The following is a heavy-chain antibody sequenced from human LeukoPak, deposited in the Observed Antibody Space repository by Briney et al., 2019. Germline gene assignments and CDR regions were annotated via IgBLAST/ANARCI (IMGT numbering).Heavy chain of an antibody. V-gene: IGHV4-31*03. CDR2: IYYSGST. D-gene: IGHD3-9*01. CDR1: GGSISSGDYY. Sequence: SETLSLTCTVSGGSISSGDYYWSWIRQHPGKGLEWIGYIYYSGSTYYNPSLKSRVTISVDTSKNQFSLKLSSVTAADTAVYYCARAPNDYDILTGYPREEYYFDYWGQGTLVTVSS. J-gene: IGHJ4*02. CDR3: ARAPNDYDILTGYPREEYYFDY.